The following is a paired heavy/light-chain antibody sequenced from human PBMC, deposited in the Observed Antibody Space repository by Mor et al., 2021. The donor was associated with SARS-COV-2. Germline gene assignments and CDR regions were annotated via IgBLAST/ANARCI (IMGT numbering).Heavy chain of an antibody. J-gene: IGHJ4*02. Sequence: QVQLVESGGGVVQPGRSLRLSCAASGFTFSSYGMYWVRQAPGKGPEWVAVISYDGSNKYYADSVKGRFTISRDNSNNTLYLQMSSLRTEDTAVYYCAKDPGILRFLEWYFEYWGQGTLVTVSS. CDR1: GFTFSSYG. CDR3: AKDPGILRFLEWYFEY. CDR2: ISYDGSNK. V-gene: IGHV3-30*18. D-gene: IGHD3-3*01.
Light chain of an antibody. V-gene: IGKV3-20*01. CDR1: QSVSSTY. Sequence: EIVLTQSPGTLSLSPGEGATLSCRASQSVSSTYLAWYQQKPGQAPRLLIYGASSRATGIPDRFSGSGSGTDFTLTISRLEPEDFAVYYCQQYGSSPYTFGQGTKLEIK. CDR2: GAS. CDR3: QQYGSSPYT. J-gene: IGKJ2*01.